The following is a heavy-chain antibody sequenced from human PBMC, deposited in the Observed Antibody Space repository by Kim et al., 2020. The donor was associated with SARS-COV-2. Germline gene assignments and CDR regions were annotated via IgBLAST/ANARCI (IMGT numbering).Heavy chain of an antibody. CDR2: INSDGSST. J-gene: IGHJ4*02. D-gene: IGHD3-22*01. V-gene: IGHV3-74*01. Sequence: GGSLRLSCAASGFTFSSYWMHWVRQAPGKGLVWVSRINSDGSSTSYADSVKGRFTISRDNAKNTLYLQMNSLRAEDTAVYYCAREKAPKYYYFSRGAFDYWGQGTLVTVSS. CDR1: GFTFSSYW. CDR3: AREKAPKYYYFSRGAFDY.